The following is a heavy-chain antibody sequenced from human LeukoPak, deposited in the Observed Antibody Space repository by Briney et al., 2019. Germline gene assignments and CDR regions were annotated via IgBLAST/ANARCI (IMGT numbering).Heavy chain of an antibody. J-gene: IGHJ4*02. Sequence: GGSLRLSCAASGFTVSSNYMSWVRQAPGKGLEWVSVIYSGGSTYYADSVKGRFTISRHNSKNTLYLQMNSLRAEDTAVYYCARDLGVSGDYVFPYWGQGTLVTVSS. CDR3: ARDLGVSGDYVFPY. CDR1: GFTVSSNY. CDR2: IYSGGST. D-gene: IGHD4-17*01. V-gene: IGHV3-53*04.